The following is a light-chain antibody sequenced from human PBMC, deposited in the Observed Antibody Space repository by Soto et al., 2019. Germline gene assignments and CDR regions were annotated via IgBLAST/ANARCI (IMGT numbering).Light chain of an antibody. CDR3: QQYGSSGWT. Sequence: EIVLTQSPGTLSLSPGERATLSCRASQSISSSYLAWYQQKPGQAPRLLIHGASSRSTGIPDRFSGSGSGTDFTLTICRLEPEDFAVYYCQQYGSSGWTFGQGTKVEIK. J-gene: IGKJ1*01. V-gene: IGKV3-20*01. CDR1: QSISSSY. CDR2: GAS.